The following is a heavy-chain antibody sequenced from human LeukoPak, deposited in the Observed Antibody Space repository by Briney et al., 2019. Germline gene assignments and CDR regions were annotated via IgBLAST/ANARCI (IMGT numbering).Heavy chain of an antibody. Sequence: PSETLSLTCAVSGYSISSGYYWGWIRQPPGKGLEWIGSIYHSGSTYYNPSLKSRVTISVDTSKNQFSLKLSSVTAAGTAVYYCAIGSSGYFDAFDIWGQGTMVTVSS. V-gene: IGHV4-38-2*01. CDR3: AIGSSGYFDAFDI. J-gene: IGHJ3*02. D-gene: IGHD3-22*01. CDR1: GYSISSGYY. CDR2: IYHSGST.